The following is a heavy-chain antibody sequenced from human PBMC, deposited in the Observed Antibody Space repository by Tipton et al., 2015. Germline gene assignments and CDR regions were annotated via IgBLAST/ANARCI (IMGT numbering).Heavy chain of an antibody. CDR3: VKDVRVTLAGTIDF. D-gene: IGHD6-19*01. Sequence: SLRLSCAASGFQFGAHAMHWVRQAPGKGLEWVSGISGNSGSIGYVDSVRGRFTISRDNAKTSLFLQMDSLTVEDTALYYCVKDVRVTLAGTIDFWGQGTSVTVSS. V-gene: IGHV3-9*01. CDR2: ISGNSGSI. CDR1: GFQFGAHA. J-gene: IGHJ4*02.